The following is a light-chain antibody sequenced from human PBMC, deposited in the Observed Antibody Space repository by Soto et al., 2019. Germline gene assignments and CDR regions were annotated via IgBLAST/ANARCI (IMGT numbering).Light chain of an antibody. Sequence: QSVLTQPPSASGTPGQRVTISCSGSSSNIGSNTVNWYQQVPGTAPKLLIYSNNQRPSGVPDRFSGSKSGTSASLAIRGHQSEDEADYYCAAWDASLNGLFGGGTKLTVL. CDR3: AAWDASLNGL. CDR1: SSNIGSNT. CDR2: SNN. V-gene: IGLV1-44*01. J-gene: IGLJ2*01.